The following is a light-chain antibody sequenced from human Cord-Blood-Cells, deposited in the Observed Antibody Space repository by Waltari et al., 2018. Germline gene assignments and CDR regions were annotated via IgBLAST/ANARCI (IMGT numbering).Light chain of an antibody. J-gene: IGKJ5*01. CDR3: MQSIQLPIT. CDR1: QSPQHSDGKTY. CDR2: EGS. V-gene: IGKV2D-29*01. Sequence: DIVMTQTPLSLSVTPGQPAPLSCNSSQSPQHSDGKTYVYWYLQTPGQPPQLLIYEGSNRCSGVPDRFSGSESGTDFTLKFSRVVAEDVGVYYCMQSIQLPITFGQGTRLEIK.